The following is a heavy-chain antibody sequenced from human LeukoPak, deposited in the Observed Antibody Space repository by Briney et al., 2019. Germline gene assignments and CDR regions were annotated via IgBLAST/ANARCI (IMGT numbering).Heavy chain of an antibody. CDR3: ASDPPYTSSSAW. CDR2: ILVGSGNT. J-gene: IGHJ4*02. CDR1: VLTFTSTA. D-gene: IGHD2-2*01. V-gene: IGHV1-58*01. Sequence: SVKVSCKASVLTFTSTAVQWVRQARGQRLEWIGWILVGSGNTNYAQMFQERVTLTWDVSTSTAYMVLSSLRSEDTAIYYCASDPPYTSSSAWWGQGTLVTVSS.